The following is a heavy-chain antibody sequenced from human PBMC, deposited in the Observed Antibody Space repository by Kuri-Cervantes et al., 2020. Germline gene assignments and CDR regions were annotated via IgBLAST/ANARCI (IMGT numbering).Heavy chain of an antibody. CDR1: GYTFTSYG. V-gene: IGHV1-18*01. D-gene: IGHD3-3*01. CDR3: ASGPFGGYDFWSGYHDY. Sequence: ASVKVSCKASGYTFTSYGISWVRQAPGQGLEWMGWISAYNGNTNYAQKLQGRVTMTTDTSTSTAYMELRSLRSGDTAVYYCASGPFGGYDFWSGYHDYWGQGTLVTVSS. J-gene: IGHJ4*02. CDR2: ISAYNGNT.